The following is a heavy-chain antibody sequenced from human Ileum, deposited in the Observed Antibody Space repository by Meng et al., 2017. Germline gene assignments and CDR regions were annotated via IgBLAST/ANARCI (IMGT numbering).Heavy chain of an antibody. J-gene: IGHJ4*02. CDR1: GGPISSGNYH. V-gene: IGHV4-31*03. D-gene: IGHD5-18*01. CDR2: LYYTGTT. CDR3: ARGRDTAKSGY. Sequence: SETLSLTCTVSGGPISSGNYHWSWFRQHPGKGLEWIGTLYYTGTTYYNPSLMSRPTISLDTSKNQFSLNLNSVTAADTAIYYCARGRDTAKSGYWGQGTLVTVSS.